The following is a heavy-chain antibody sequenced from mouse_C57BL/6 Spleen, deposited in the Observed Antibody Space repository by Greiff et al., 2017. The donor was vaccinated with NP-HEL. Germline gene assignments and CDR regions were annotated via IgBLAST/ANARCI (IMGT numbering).Heavy chain of an antibody. CDR1: GYTFTNYW. CDR2: IYPGGGYT. V-gene: IGHV1-63*01. CDR3: ARGAAGDWYFDV. D-gene: IGHD3-3*01. J-gene: IGHJ1*03. Sequence: VKLVESGAELVRPGTSVKMSCKASGYTFTNYWIGWAKQRPGHGLEWIGDIYPGGGYTNYNEKFKGKATLTADKSSSTAYMQFSSLTSEDSAIYYCARGAAGDWYFDVWGTGTTVTVSS.